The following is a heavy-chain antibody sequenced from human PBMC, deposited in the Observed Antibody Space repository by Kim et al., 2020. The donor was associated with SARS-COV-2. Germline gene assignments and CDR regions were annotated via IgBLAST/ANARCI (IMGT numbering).Heavy chain of an antibody. D-gene: IGHD3-22*01. J-gene: IGHJ3*02. CDR3: AKAHYYDSSGYYYNKLDAFDI. CDR1: GLTFSTYA. V-gene: IGHV3-23*01. CDR2: ISGSGGST. Sequence: GGSLRLSCAASGLTFSTYAMSWVRQAPGKGLEWVSGISGSGGSTYSEDAVQGRFTISIDNSKNTLSLQMNSLSDEDTAVYYCAKAHYYDSSGYYYNKLDAFDIWGQGTMVTVSS.